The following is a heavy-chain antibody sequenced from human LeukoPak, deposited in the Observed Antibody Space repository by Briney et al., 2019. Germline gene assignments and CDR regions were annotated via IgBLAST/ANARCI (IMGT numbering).Heavy chain of an antibody. CDR1: GGSISSSSYY. Sequence: SETLSLTCTVSGGSISSSSYYWGWIRQPPGKGLEWIGSIYYSGSTYYNPSLKSRVTISVDTSKNQFSLKLSSVTAADTAVYYCARVRDNRSYNDAFDIWGQGTMVTVSS. CDR2: IYYSGST. D-gene: IGHD1-26*01. V-gene: IGHV4-39*07. CDR3: ARVRDNRSYNDAFDI. J-gene: IGHJ3*02.